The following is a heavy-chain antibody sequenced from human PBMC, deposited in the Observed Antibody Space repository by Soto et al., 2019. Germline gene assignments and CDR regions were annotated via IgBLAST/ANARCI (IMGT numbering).Heavy chain of an antibody. D-gene: IGHD4-4*01. Sequence: PSETLSLTCTVSGGSISSYYWSWIRQPPGKGLEWIGYIYYSGSTNYNPSLKSRVTISVDTSKNQFSLKLSSVTAADTAVYYCARATVTLSALYYFDYWGQGTLVTVSS. CDR2: IYYSGST. CDR3: ARATVTLSALYYFDY. CDR1: GGSISSYY. V-gene: IGHV4-59*01. J-gene: IGHJ4*02.